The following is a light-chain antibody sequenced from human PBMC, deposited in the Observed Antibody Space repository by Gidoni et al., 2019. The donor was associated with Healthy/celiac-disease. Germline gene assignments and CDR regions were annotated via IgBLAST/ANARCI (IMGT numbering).Light chain of an antibody. CDR2: AAS. V-gene: IGKV1-8*01. J-gene: IGKJ1*01. Sequence: AIRITQSPSSCSASTGDRVTITCRASQGISSYLAWYQQKPGKAPKLLLDAASTLQSGVPSSFSGSGSGTDFTLTSSCLQSEDFATYYCRQYYSYPRTFGQGTKVEIK. CDR3: RQYYSYPRT. CDR1: QGISSY.